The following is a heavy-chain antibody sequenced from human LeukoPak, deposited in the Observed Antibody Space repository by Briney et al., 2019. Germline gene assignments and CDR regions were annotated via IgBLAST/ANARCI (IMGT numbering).Heavy chain of an antibody. CDR1: GYSISSGYN. CDR2: ISHSGST. CDR3: ARDRPPLAYYYYMDV. V-gene: IGHV4-38-2*02. J-gene: IGHJ6*03. Sequence: SETLSLTCTVSGYSISSGYNWGWIRQPPGKGLEWIGSISHSGSTFYNPSLMSRVTISIDTSRNQFSLKLGSVTAADTAVYYCARDRPPLAYYYYMDVWGKGTTVTVSS.